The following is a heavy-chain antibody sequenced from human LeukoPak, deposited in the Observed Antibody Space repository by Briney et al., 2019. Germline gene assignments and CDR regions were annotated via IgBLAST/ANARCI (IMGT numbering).Heavy chain of an antibody. D-gene: IGHD4-23*01. CDR1: GFTFSSYD. V-gene: IGHV3-13*01. CDR2: IGTAGDT. J-gene: IGHJ2*01. Sequence: GGSLRLSCAASGFTFSSYDMHWVRQATGKGLEWVSAIGTAGDTYYPGSVKGRFTISRENAKNSLYLQMNSLRAGDTAVYYCARGLRPTVVNYWYFDLWGRGTLVTVSS. CDR3: ARGLRPTVVNYWYFDL.